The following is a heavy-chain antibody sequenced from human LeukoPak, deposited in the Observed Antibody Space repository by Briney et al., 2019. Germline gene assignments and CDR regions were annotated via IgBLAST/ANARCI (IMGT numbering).Heavy chain of an antibody. J-gene: IGHJ4*02. Sequence: GASVKVSCKASGGTFSSYGISWVRQAPGQGLEWMGGIIPIFGTANYAQKFQGRVTITADESTSTAYMELSSLRSEDTAVYYCARDLRLSDSPYYFDYWGQGTLVTVSS. V-gene: IGHV1-69*13. CDR2: IIPIFGTA. CDR3: ARDLRLSDSPYYFDY. CDR1: GGTFSSYG. D-gene: IGHD2-21*02.